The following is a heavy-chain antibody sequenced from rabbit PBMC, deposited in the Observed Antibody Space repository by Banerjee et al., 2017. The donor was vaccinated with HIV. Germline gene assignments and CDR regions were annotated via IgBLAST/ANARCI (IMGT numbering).Heavy chain of an antibody. CDR1: GFSFSNSYW. CDR3: ARDLAGVIGWNFNL. Sequence: QEQLEESGGDLVKPEGSLTLTCTASGFSFSNSYWICWVRQAPGKGLEWIGCIYGGGSGSTHYASWANGRFTISKTSSTTVTLQMTSLTAADTATYFCARDLAGVIGWNFNLWGQGTLVTVS. CDR2: IYGGGSGST. V-gene: IGHV1S45*01. D-gene: IGHD4-1*01. J-gene: IGHJ4*01.